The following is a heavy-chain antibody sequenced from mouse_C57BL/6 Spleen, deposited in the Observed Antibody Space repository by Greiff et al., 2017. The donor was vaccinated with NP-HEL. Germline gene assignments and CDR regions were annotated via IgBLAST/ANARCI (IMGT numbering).Heavy chain of an antibody. J-gene: IGHJ3*01. Sequence: VQLKQSGAELVKPGASVKLSCTASGFNIKDYYMHWVKQRTEQGLEWIGRIDPEDGETKYAPKFQGKATITADTSSNTAYLQLSSLTSEDTAVYYCASELGRFAYWGQGTLVTVSA. V-gene: IGHV14-2*01. CDR1: GFNIKDYY. CDR3: ASELGRFAY. D-gene: IGHD4-1*01. CDR2: IDPEDGET.